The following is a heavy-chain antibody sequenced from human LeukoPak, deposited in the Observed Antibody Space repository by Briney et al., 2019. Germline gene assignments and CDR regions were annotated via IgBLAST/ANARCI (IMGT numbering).Heavy chain of an antibody. J-gene: IGHJ4*02. CDR3: ARDLDSYGSY. CDR1: GFTFSSYG. D-gene: IGHD5-18*01. V-gene: IGHV3-30*02. Sequence: GGSLRLSCAASGFTFSSYGMHWVRQAPGKGLEWVAFIRYDGSNKYYADSVKGRFTISRDNSKNTLYLQMNGLRAEDTAVYYCARDLDSYGSYWGQGTLVTVSS. CDR2: IRYDGSNK.